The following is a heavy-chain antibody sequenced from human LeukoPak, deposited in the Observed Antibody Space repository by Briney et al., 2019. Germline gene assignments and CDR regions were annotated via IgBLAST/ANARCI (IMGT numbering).Heavy chain of an antibody. CDR3: AKWGDYDVLTGYYDSDY. CDR2: VSGRDTST. V-gene: IGHV3-23*01. Sequence: GGSLRLSCAASGFSFSDHFMDWARQAPGKGLEWVSAVSGRDTSTYYTDSVKGRFTISRDNSKNTLYLQMNSLSAEDTAIYYCAKWGDYDVLTGYYDSDYWGQGTLVTVSS. J-gene: IGHJ4*02. CDR1: GFSFSDHF. D-gene: IGHD3-9*01.